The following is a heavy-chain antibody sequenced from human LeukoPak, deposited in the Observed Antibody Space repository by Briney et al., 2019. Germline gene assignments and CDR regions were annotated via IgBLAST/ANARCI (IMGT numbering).Heavy chain of an antibody. V-gene: IGHV4-31*03. CDR3: ARVLVGALRYCSGGACPFDL. D-gene: IGHD2-15*01. J-gene: IGHJ2*01. Sequence: PSETLSLTCTVSGGSSIGSGGYYWTWIRQHPEKGLEWIGYFYHRASYNPSLKSRVTISVDTSKNQFSLSLASVTAADTAVYYCARVLVGALRYCSGGACPFDLWGRGTLVTVSS. CDR2: FYHRA. CDR1: GGSSIGSGGYY.